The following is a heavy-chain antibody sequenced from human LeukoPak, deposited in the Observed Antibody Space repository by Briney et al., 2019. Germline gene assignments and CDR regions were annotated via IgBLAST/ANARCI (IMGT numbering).Heavy chain of an antibody. D-gene: IGHD3-9*01. CDR2: INANSGDT. CDR1: GYTFTGYY. CDR3: ARDLVGSHTSYSSGAWDY. Sequence: ASVKVSCKASGYTFTGYYMHWVRQAPGQGLEWMGWINANSGDTNYAQKFQGRVTMTRDTSISTAYMELSRLRSDDTAVYYCARDLVGSHTSYSSGAWDYWGQGTLVTVSS. J-gene: IGHJ4*02. V-gene: IGHV1-2*02.